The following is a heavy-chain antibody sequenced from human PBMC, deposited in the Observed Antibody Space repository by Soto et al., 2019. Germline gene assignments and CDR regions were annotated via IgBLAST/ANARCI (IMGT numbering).Heavy chain of an antibody. CDR2: IIPTFGAA. Sequence: QVQLVQSGAEVRKPGSSVKVSCKASRRTFSSNSFSWVRQAPGQGFEYRRGIIPTFGAANYAQRFKDTVTFTAYESTTTVYMELSSMTPEDTAVYHCAAPSSGSDFLFDFWGQGTLVTVSS. CDR1: RRTFSSNS. J-gene: IGHJ4*02. V-gene: IGHV1-69*01. D-gene: IGHD5-12*01. CDR3: AAPSSGSDFLFDF.